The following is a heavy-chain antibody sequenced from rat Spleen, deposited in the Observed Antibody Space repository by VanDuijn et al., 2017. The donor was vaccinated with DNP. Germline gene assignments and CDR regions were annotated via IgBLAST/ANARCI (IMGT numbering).Heavy chain of an antibody. D-gene: IGHD1-7*01. V-gene: IGHV2-19*01. CDR2: IQTGGST. CDR3: TRDMTY. J-gene: IGHJ2*01. Sequence: QVQLRESGPGLVQPSQTLSLACTVSGFSLTNHHVHWVRQPPGKGLEWMGRIQTGGSTDYNSALKSRLSISRDTSKSQVFLKMNSLQTEDTAIYFCTRDMTYWGQGVMVTVSS. CDR1: GFSLTNHH.